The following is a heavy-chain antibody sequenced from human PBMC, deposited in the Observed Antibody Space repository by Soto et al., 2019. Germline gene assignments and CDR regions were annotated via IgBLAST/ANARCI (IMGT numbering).Heavy chain of an antibody. J-gene: IGHJ5*02. V-gene: IGHV3-23*01. Sequence: EVQLLESGGGWLQPGGSLRLSCAASGFTFSSYAMNWVRQAPGKGLEWVSGITGSGAGSYYSDSVKGRFTISRDNSKNTLYLQMNSLRAEDTAVYYCAKAYSNSWPNDWFDPWGQGTRVTVSS. D-gene: IGHD6-13*01. CDR2: ITGSGAGS. CDR3: AKAYSNSWPNDWFDP. CDR1: GFTFSSYA.